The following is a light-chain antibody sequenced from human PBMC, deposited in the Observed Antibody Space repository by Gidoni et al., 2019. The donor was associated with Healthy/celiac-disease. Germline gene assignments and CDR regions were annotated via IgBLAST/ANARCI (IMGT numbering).Light chain of an antibody. CDR3: QQYNSYPCT. V-gene: IGKV1-5*03. CDR1: QSISSW. CDR2: KAS. Sequence: DIQMTQSPSTLSASVGDRVTITCRASQSISSWLAWYQQKPGKAPKLLIYKASSLESRVPASFSSSGSGTEFTLAISSLRPDDFATYYCQQYNSYPCTFGQGTKVEIK. J-gene: IGKJ1*01.